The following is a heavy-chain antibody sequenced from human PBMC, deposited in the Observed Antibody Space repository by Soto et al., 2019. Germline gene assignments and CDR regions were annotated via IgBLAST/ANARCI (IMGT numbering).Heavy chain of an antibody. J-gene: IGHJ6*02. Sequence: QVQLVQSGAEVKKPGSSVKVSCKASGGTFSSYTISWVRQAPGQGLEWMGGIIPIFGTPNYAQKFQGRVTITADESTRTAYMDLNSLRSEDTAVYYYARSRVEVASIRLYYGMDAWGQGTTVTVSS. CDR2: IIPIFGTP. V-gene: IGHV1-69*12. CDR1: GGTFSSYT. D-gene: IGHD2-21*01. CDR3: ARSRVEVASIRLYYGMDA.